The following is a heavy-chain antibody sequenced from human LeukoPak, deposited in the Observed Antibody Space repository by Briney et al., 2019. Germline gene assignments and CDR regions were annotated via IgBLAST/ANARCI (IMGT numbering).Heavy chain of an antibody. CDR3: AGRGYCSGGSCYSEGGYYYYYYMDV. D-gene: IGHD2-15*01. J-gene: IGHJ6*03. V-gene: IGHV4-38-2*02. CDR1: GYSISSGYY. CDR2: IYHSGST. Sequence: PSETLSLTCTVSGYSISSGYYWGWIRQPPGKGLEWIGSIYHSGSTYYNPALKSRVTISVDTSKNQFSLKLSSVTAADTAVYYCAGRGYCSGGSCYSEGGYYYYYYMDVWGKGTTVTISS.